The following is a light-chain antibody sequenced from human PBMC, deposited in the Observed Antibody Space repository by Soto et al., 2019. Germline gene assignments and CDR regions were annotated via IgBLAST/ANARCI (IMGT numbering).Light chain of an antibody. CDR1: TSDVGGYNH. CDR2: EDS. J-gene: IGLJ2*01. V-gene: IGLV2-23*01. Sequence: QSALTQPASVSGSPGQSITISCTGTTSDVGGYNHVSWYQQHPGKAPKLMIFEDSKRPSGVSYRFSGSKSGNTASLTISGLQTEDEADYYCCSYAVGTAVVFGGGTKLTVL. CDR3: CSYAVGTAVV.